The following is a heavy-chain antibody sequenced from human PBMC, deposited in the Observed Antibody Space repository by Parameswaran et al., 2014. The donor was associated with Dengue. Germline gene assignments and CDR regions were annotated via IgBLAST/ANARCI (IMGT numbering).Heavy chain of an antibody. J-gene: IGHJ6*02. CDR3: ARMYYYDSSGYYNNYYYYGMDV. Sequence: WVRQAPGQGLEWMGWINPNSGGTNYAQKFQGWVTMTRDTSISTAYMELSRLRSDDTAVYYCARMYYYDSSGYYNNYYYYGMDVWGQGPRSPSP. CDR2: INPNSGGT. V-gene: IGHV1-2*04. D-gene: IGHD3-22*01.